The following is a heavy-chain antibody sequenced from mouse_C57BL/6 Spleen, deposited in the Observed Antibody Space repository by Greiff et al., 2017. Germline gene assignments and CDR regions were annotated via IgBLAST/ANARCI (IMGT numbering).Heavy chain of an antibody. Sequence: EVKLMESGGGLVKPGGSLKLSCAASGFTFSSYAMSWVRQTPEKRLEWVATISDGGSYTYYPDNVKGRFTISRDNAKNNLYLQMSHLKSEDTAMYYCARDYYYGREALDYWGQGTTLTVSS. J-gene: IGHJ2*01. CDR3: ARDYYYGREALDY. CDR1: GFTFSSYA. CDR2: ISDGGSYT. D-gene: IGHD1-1*01. V-gene: IGHV5-4*01.